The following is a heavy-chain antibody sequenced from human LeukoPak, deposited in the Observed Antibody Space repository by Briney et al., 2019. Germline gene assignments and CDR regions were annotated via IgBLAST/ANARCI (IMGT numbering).Heavy chain of an antibody. J-gene: IGHJ4*02. Sequence: ASVKVSCKASGYTFTSYYMHWVRQAPGQGLEWMGIINPSGGSTSYAQKFQGRVTMTRDTSTSTVYMELSSLRSEETAVYYCAREGAVAGSPGGFFDYWGQGTLVTVSS. D-gene: IGHD6-19*01. CDR2: INPSGGST. CDR3: AREGAVAGSPGGFFDY. V-gene: IGHV1-46*01. CDR1: GYTFTSYY.